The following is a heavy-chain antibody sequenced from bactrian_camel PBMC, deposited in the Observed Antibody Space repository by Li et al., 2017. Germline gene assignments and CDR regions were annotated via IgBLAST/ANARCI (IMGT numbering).Heavy chain of an antibody. Sequence: HVQLVESGGGSVQAGGSLRLSCATSIYTISGCMGWYRQAPGNQCEKVSTISSDGTGGYADFVKGRFTISRDNAKNTLYLQMNSLKTDDTAVYYCAADSPTALYSDYPAAGASWGQGTQVTVS. J-gene: IGHJ4*01. CDR3: AADSPTALYSDYPAAGAS. CDR2: ISSDGTG. CDR1: IYTISGC. D-gene: IGHD4*01. V-gene: IGHV3S53*01.